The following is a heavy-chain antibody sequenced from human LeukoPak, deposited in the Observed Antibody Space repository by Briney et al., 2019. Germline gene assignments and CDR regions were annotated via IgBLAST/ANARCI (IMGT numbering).Heavy chain of an antibody. V-gene: IGHV1-69*05. CDR2: IIPILVTA. CDR3: ARGRAESLYYFDY. J-gene: IGHJ4*02. CDR1: RATYSRYV. Sequence: ASVKVSCKASRATYSRYVISWVRQTPGHGGEWGGGIIPILVTANNAQKFQGRVTNTTEEYTSAANIEMSRLRSEDTAVYSCARGRAESLYYFDYWGQGTVVTVSS. D-gene: IGHD1-26*01.